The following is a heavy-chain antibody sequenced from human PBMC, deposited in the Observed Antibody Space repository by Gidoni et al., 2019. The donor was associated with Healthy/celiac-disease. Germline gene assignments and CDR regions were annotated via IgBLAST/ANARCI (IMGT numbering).Heavy chain of an antibody. J-gene: IGHJ6*02. V-gene: IGHV3-30*18. CDR3: AKDLGRRWLHYYYGMDV. CDR2: LSYDGSNK. Sequence: QVQLVESGGGVVQPGRSLRLPCAASGFTFSSYGMHWVRQAPGKGLEWVAVLSYDGSNKYYADSVKGRFTISRDNSKNTLYLQMNSLRAEDTAVYYCAKDLGRRWLHYYYGMDVWGQGTTVTVSS. CDR1: GFTFSSYG. D-gene: IGHD6-19*01.